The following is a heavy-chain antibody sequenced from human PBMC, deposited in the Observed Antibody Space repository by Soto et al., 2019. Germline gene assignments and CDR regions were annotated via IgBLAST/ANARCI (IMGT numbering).Heavy chain of an antibody. D-gene: IGHD1-26*01. V-gene: IGHV1-69*13. CDR3: ARYTIRKWEPRSRAFDI. CDR1: GGTFSSYA. CDR2: IIPIFGTA. J-gene: IGHJ3*02. Sequence: GASVKVSCKASGGTFSSYAISWVRQAPGQGLEWMGGIIPIFGTANYAQKFQGRVTITADESTSTAYMELSSLRSEDTAVYYCARYTIRKWEPRSRAFDIWGQGTMVTVSS.